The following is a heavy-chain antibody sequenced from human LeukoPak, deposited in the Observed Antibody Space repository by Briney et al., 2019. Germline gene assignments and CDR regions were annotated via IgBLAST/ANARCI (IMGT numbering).Heavy chain of an antibody. CDR1: GHTSTNYG. Sequence: ASVKVSCKASGHTSTNYGLSWVRQAPGQGLEWMGWISSYNGNTDYAQKFQDRVIMTTTTSTSTFYMELRSLTSDDTAVYYCASNRGWDLPTEYWGQGTLVTVSA. D-gene: IGHD1-26*01. V-gene: IGHV1-18*01. J-gene: IGHJ4*02. CDR2: ISSYNGNT. CDR3: ASNRGWDLPTEY.